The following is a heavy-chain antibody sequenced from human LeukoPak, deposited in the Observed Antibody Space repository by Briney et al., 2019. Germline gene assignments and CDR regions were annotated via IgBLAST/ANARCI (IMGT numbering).Heavy chain of an antibody. CDR1: GYTFTGYY. CDR2: MNPNSGNT. V-gene: IGHV1-8*02. Sequence: GASVEVSCKASGYTFTGYYMHWVRQAPGQGLEWMGWMNPNSGNTGYAQKFQGRVTMTRNTSISTAYMELSSLRSEDTAVYYCARDEYSSGQWDWGQGTLVTVSS. D-gene: IGHD6-19*01. CDR3: ARDEYSSGQWD. J-gene: IGHJ4*02.